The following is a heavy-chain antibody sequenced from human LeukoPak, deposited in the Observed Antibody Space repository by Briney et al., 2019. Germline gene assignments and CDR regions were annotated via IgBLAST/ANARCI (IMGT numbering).Heavy chain of an antibody. CDR2: INHSGST. D-gene: IGHD3-22*01. CDR1: GGSFSGYY. V-gene: IGHV4-34*01. CDR3: ARCRVTMIVSVSRPALARAFDI. Sequence: PSETLSLTCAVHGGSFSGYYWSWIRQPPGKGLEWIGEINHSGSTNYNPSLKSRVTISVDTSKNQFSLKLSSVTAADTAVYYCARCRVTMIVSVSRPALARAFDIWGQGTMVTVSS. J-gene: IGHJ3*02.